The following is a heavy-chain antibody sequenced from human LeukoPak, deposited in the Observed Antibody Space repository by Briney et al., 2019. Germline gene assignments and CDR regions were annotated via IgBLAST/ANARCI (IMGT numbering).Heavy chain of an antibody. CDR3: ARQAYSSNLGWFDP. V-gene: IGHV4-31*03. Sequence: SQTLSLTCTVSGGSISSGGYYWSWIRQHPGKGLEWIGYIYYSGSTYYNPSLKSRVTISVDTSKNQFSLKLSSAAAADTAVYYCARQAYSSNLGWFDPWGQGTLVTVSS. D-gene: IGHD6-13*01. CDR2: IYYSGST. J-gene: IGHJ5*02. CDR1: GGSISSGGYY.